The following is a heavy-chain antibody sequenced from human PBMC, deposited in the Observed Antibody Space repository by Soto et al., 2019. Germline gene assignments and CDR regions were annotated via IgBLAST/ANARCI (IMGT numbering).Heavy chain of an antibody. Sequence: QVHLVESGGGVVQPGRSLRLSCAASGFSFSTYGMHWVRQAPGKGLEWVAFISNDGSNKYYADSVKGRFTITRDNSKNTLYLQMNSLRAEDTAVYYCAKGFGNCRAFDYWGQGTLVTVSS. V-gene: IGHV3-30*18. CDR1: GFSFSTYG. J-gene: IGHJ4*02. CDR2: ISNDGSNK. D-gene: IGHD1-7*01. CDR3: AKGFGNCRAFDY.